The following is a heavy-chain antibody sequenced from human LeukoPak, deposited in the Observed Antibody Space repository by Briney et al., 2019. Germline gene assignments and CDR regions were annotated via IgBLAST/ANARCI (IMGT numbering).Heavy chain of an antibody. D-gene: IGHD5-12*01. Sequence: PGGSLRLSCAASGFTFSSYWMHWVRQAPGKGLEWVANIKQDGSEKYYVDSVKGRFTISRDNAKNSLYLQMNSLRAEDTAVYYCARDVIVATLDYWGQGTLVTVSS. V-gene: IGHV3-7*01. CDR1: GFTFSSYW. CDR2: IKQDGSEK. CDR3: ARDVIVATLDY. J-gene: IGHJ4*02.